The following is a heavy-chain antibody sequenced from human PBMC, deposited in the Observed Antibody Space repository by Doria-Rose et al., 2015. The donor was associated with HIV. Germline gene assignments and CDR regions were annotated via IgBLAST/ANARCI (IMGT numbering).Heavy chain of an antibody. Sequence: QITLKESGPVLVKPTETLTLTCTVSGVSLSSPGMGVSWIRQSPGKALEWLANIFSDDERSYKTSLKSRLTISRCTSKSQVVLTMTDMDPVDTATYYCARIKSSRWYHKYYFDFWGQGTLVIVSA. D-gene: IGHD6-13*01. CDR1: GVSLSSPGMG. CDR3: ARIKSSRWYHKYYFDF. J-gene: IGHJ4*02. V-gene: IGHV2-26*01. CDR2: IFSDDER.